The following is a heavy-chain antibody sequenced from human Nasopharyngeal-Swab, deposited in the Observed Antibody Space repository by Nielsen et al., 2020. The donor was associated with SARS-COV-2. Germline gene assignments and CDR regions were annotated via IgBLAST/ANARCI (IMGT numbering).Heavy chain of an antibody. D-gene: IGHD3-3*02. CDR1: GCSISSSSYY. V-gene: IGHV4-39*01. CDR2: IYYSGST. CDR3: ARHWHFWSGYCWKYYMDV. J-gene: IGHJ6*03. Sequence: SETLSLTCTVSGCSISSSSYYWVWLRPPPGKGLVWIGSIYYSGSTTYNPSLSSRVTISVDTSKYQFSLKLTLITAADTAVYYCARHWHFWSGYCWKYYMDVWGKGTTVTVSS.